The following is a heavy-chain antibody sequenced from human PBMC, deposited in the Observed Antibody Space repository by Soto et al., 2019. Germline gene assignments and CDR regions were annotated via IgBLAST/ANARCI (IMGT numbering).Heavy chain of an antibody. Sequence: QLQLQESGPGLVKSSETLSLTCTVSGGSISTRSCYWGWIRQPPGKGLEWIGTISYSGNTYYNPSPNSRVTIPVHPATARFALTVGSGTATDTAVYFIVRRPEKYAMSHLGQGTLVTVAS. D-gene: IGHD2-2*01. J-gene: IGHJ4*02. CDR1: GGSISTRSCY. CDR3: VRRPEKYAMSH. V-gene: IGHV4-39*01. CDR2: ISYSGNT.